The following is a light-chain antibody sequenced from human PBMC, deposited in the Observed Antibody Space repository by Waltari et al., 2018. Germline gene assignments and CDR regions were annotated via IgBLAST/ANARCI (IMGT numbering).Light chain of an antibody. Sequence: QSALTQPPSVSVSPVQSVTTCCTTTSATLVAYNHISWYQQHPGKAPKVVIYDINKWPSGGPDRFSGSKSGNTASLTISGLQAEDEADYYCCSYEATNTLVFGTGTKVTVL. CDR3: CSYEATNTLV. V-gene: IGLV2-11*01. CDR1: SATLVAYNH. CDR2: DIN. J-gene: IGLJ1*01.